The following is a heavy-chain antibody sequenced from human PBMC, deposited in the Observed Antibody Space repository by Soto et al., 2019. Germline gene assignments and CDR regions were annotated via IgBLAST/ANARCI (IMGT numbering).Heavy chain of an antibody. V-gene: IGHV3-48*03. J-gene: IGHJ4*02. Sequence: PGGSLRLSCADSVLTFSSYEMNLVRQSPGKGLEWVSYISSSGSTIYYADSVKGRFTISRDNAKNSLYLQMNSLRAEDTAVYYCERGPYSSGWYGVDYWGQGTLVTVSS. CDR1: VLTFSSYE. CDR3: ERGPYSSGWYGVDY. CDR2: ISSSGSTI. D-gene: IGHD6-19*01.